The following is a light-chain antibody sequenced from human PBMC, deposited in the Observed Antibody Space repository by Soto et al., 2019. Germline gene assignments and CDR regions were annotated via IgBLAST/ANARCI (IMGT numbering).Light chain of an antibody. CDR1: QSVSSN. V-gene: IGKV3-15*01. J-gene: IGKJ2*02. CDR2: AAS. Sequence: EIVMTQSPATLSVSPGERVILSCRASQSVSSNFAWYQQKPGQAPRLLLYAASTRASGIPARFSGSGSGTEVTLTISELEPEDFAFYYCQQYNNCPPCTFGQGTKLEIK. CDR3: QQYNNCPPCT.